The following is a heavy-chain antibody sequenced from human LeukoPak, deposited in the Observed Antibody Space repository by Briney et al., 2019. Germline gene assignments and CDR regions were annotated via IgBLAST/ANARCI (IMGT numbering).Heavy chain of an antibody. J-gene: IGHJ4*02. D-gene: IGHD5-18*01. CDR2: IYYSGST. V-gene: IGHV4-31*03. CDR3: ARAVDTAMVIGY. Sequence: KPSETLSLTCTVSGGSISSGVYYWSWIRQHPGKGLEWIGYIYYSGSTYYNPSLKSRVTISVDTSKNQFSLKLSSVTAADTAVYYCARAVDTAMVIGYWGQGTLVTVSS. CDR1: GGSISSGVYY.